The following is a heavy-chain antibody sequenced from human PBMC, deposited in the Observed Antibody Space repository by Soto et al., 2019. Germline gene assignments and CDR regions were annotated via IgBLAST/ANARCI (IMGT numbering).Heavy chain of an antibody. D-gene: IGHD1-1*01. CDR1: GGTFSNYG. Sequence: QVQLVQSGAEVKKPGSSVKVSCKASGGTFSNYGVSWVRQAPGHGLELMGGIIPFFGTTNNAQKFQVRLTITADESTGTAYMELNRLMPAATAVYFCAIAAQTRNDWNDLGNWVDPWGQGTLVTVSS. CDR3: AIAAQTRNDWNDLGNWVDP. V-gene: IGHV1-69*01. J-gene: IGHJ5*02. CDR2: IIPFFGTT.